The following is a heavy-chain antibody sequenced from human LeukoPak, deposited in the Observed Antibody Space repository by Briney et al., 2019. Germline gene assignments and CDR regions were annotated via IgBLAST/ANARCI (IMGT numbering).Heavy chain of an antibody. J-gene: IGHJ3*02. Sequence: GGSLRLSCTASGFTFSSYDMHWVRQDKGKGLEWVSAISTAGDPYYLGSVKGRFTISRENAKNSFYLQMSSLRAGDTAVYYCAGQARPGSAEGAFDIWGQGTMVTVSS. V-gene: IGHV3-13*05. CDR3: AGQARPGSAEGAFDI. D-gene: IGHD2-2*01. CDR1: GFTFSSYD. CDR2: ISTAGDP.